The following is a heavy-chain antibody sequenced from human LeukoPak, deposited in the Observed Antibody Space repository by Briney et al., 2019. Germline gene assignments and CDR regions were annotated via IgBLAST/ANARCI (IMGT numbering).Heavy chain of an antibody. CDR3: ARDRPRYGGNPSWFDP. CDR1: GGSISSYY. D-gene: IGHD4-23*01. V-gene: IGHV4-59*01. Sequence: SETLSLTFTVSGGSISSYYWSWIRQPPGKGLEWIGYIYYSGSTNYNPSLKSRVTISVDTSKNQFSLKLSSVTAADTAVYYCARDRPRYGGNPSWFDPWGQGTLVTVSS. CDR2: IYYSGST. J-gene: IGHJ5*02.